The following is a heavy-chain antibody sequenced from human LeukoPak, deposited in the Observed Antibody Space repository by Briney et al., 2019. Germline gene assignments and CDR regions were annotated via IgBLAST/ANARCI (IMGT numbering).Heavy chain of an antibody. CDR3: ARGVYGPFDY. D-gene: IGHD6-13*01. V-gene: IGHV4-39*01. Sequence: KPSETLSLTCTVSGGSISSSSYYWGWIRQPPGKGLEWIGSIYYSGSTYYNPSLKSRVTISVDTSKNQFSLKLSSVTAADTAVYYCARGVYGPFDYWGQGTLDTVSS. CDR2: IYYSGST. CDR1: GGSISSSSYY. J-gene: IGHJ4*02.